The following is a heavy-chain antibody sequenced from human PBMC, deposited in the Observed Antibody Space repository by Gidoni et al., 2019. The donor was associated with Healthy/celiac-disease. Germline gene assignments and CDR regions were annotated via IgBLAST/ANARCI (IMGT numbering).Heavy chain of an antibody. CDR1: GFPTSTSGMC. J-gene: IGHJ6*02. D-gene: IGHD5-18*01. Sequence: QVTLRESGPALVKPTQTLTLTCTFSGFPTSTSGMCGSWIRQPPGKALEWLALIDWDDDKYYSTSLKTSLTISKDTSKIQVVLTMPIMDPVDTATYYCARTPLKDSYGRIRYYYYSYGMDVWGQGTTVTVSS. V-gene: IGHV2-70*01. CDR3: ARTPLKDSYGRIRYYYYSYGMDV. CDR2: IDWDDDK.